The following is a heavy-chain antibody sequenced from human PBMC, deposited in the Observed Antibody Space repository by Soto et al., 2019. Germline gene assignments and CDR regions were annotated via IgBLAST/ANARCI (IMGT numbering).Heavy chain of an antibody. CDR2: IYSGGST. J-gene: IGHJ3*02. D-gene: IGHD6-13*01. CDR1: GFTVSSNY. CDR3: AREKYSSSWYAFDI. Sequence: GGSLRLSCAASGFTVSSNYMSWVRQAPGKGLEWVSVIYSGGSTYYADSVKGRFTISRDNSKNTLYLQMNSLRAEDTAVYYCAREKYSSSWYAFDIWGQGTMVTVSS. V-gene: IGHV3-66*01.